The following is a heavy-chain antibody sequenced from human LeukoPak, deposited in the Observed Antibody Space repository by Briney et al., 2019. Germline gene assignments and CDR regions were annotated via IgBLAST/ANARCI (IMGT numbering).Heavy chain of an antibody. V-gene: IGHV1-69*06. J-gene: IGHJ5*02. CDR2: IIPIFGTA. Sequence: SVKVSCKASGGTFSSYAISWVRQAPGQGLEWMGGIIPIFGTANYAQKFQGRVTITADKSARTAYMELSSLRSEDTAVYYCARGRNYYDTSSFDPWGQGTLVTVSS. CDR1: GGTFSSYA. D-gene: IGHD3-22*01. CDR3: ARGRNYYDTSSFDP.